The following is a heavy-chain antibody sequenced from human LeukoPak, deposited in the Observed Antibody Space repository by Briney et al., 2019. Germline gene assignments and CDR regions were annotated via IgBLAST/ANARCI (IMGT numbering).Heavy chain of an antibody. J-gene: IGHJ3*02. D-gene: IGHD2-21*01. V-gene: IGHV3-53*01. CDR2: ISGSGGST. Sequence: GGSLRLSCAASGFTVSSNYMSWVRQAPGKGLEWVSAISGSGGSTYYADSVKGRFTISRDNSKNTLYLQLNTLRAEDTAVYYCARYITSCGGNCNDGFDIWGQGTMVSVSS. CDR3: ARYITSCGGNCNDGFDI. CDR1: GFTVSSNY.